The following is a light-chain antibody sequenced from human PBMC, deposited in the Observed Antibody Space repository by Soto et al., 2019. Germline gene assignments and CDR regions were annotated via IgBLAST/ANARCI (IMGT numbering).Light chain of an antibody. CDR1: SSDVGSYNL. CDR2: EVS. CDR3: CSYAGSGTLI. Sequence: QSALTQPASVSGSPGQSITISCTGTSSDVGSYNLVSWYQHHPGKAPKLMIYEVSKRPSGVSNPFSGSKSGNTASLTISGLQTADEADYFCCSYAGSGTLIFGGGTKLTVL. V-gene: IGLV2-23*02. J-gene: IGLJ2*01.